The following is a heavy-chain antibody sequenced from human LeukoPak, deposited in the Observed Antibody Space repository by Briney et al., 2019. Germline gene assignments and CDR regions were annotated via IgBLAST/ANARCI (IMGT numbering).Heavy chain of an antibody. V-gene: IGHV1-24*01. D-gene: IGHD3-10*01. J-gene: IGHJ4*02. CDR1: GYTLTEFS. Sequence: ASVKVSCKVFGYTLTEFSMHWVRQAHGKGLEWMGGSDPEDGEAIFAQKFQGRFTVTEDTSTGTAYMELSSLRSEDTAVYYCATVGNFGELLTWGQGTLVTVSS. CDR3: ATVGNFGELLT. CDR2: SDPEDGEA.